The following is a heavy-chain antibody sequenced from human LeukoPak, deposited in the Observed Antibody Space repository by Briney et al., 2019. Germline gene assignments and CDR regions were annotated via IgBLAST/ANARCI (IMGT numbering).Heavy chain of an antibody. Sequence: PSETLSLTCTVSAVSISSNSYYWGWIRQPPGKGLEWIGSIYYSGSTYYNPSLKSRVTISVDTSKNQFSLKLSSVTAADTAVYYCARLRTVIARGVIILRPPDYWGQGTLVTVSS. CDR3: ARLRTVIARGVIILRPPDY. J-gene: IGHJ4*02. V-gene: IGHV4-39*01. D-gene: IGHD3-10*01. CDR1: AVSISSNSYY. CDR2: IYYSGST.